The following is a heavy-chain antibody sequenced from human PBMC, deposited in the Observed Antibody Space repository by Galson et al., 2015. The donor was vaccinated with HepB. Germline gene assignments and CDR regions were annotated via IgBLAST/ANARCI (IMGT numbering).Heavy chain of an antibody. CDR1: GFTFSRYA. D-gene: IGHD1-1*01. V-gene: IGHV3-23*01. Sequence: SLRLSCAASGFTFSRYAMHWVRQAPGKGLEWVSGISGSGGRTYYADSVKGRFTISRDNSKNTLYLQMNSLRAEDTALYYCAKDGSNDYYYYGMDVWGQGTTVTVS. J-gene: IGHJ6*02. CDR2: ISGSGGRT. CDR3: AKDGSNDYYYYGMDV.